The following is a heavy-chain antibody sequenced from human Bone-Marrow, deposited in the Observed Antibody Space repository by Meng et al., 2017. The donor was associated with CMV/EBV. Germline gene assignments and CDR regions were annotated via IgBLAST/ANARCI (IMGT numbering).Heavy chain of an antibody. CDR2: INPNSGGT. Sequence: ASVKVSCKASGYTFTGYYMHWVRQAPGQGLEWMGWINPNSGGTSYAQKFQGRVTMTRDTSISTAYMELSRLRSDDTAVYYCARVTVGYGYERWAYWGQGPLVTVYS. CDR1: GYTFTGYY. J-gene: IGHJ4*02. D-gene: IGHD5-12*01. CDR3: ARVTVGYGYERWAY. V-gene: IGHV1-2*02.